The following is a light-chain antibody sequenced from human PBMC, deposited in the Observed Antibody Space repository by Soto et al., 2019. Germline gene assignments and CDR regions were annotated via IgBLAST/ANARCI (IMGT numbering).Light chain of an antibody. V-gene: IGLV2-11*01. CDR3: CSYAGSYTYV. CDR2: DVS. J-gene: IGLJ1*01. Sequence: QSALTQPRSVSGSPGQSVTISCTGTSSDVGGHNYGSWYQQHPGKAPKLMIYDVSKRPSGVPDRFSGSKSGNTASLTISGLQAEDEADYYCCSYAGSYTYVFGTGTKVTVL. CDR1: SSDVGGHNY.